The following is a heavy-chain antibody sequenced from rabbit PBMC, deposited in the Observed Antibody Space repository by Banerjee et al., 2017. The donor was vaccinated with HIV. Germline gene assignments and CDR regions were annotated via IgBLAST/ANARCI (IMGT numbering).Heavy chain of an antibody. J-gene: IGHJ4*01. V-gene: IGHV1S45*01. CDR1: GFSFSSSYW. Sequence: QEQLEESGGDLVKPEGSLTLTCTASGFSFSSSYWICWVRQAPGKGLEWIACIDAGSKGSTYYASWAKGRFTISKTSSTTVTLQMTSLTAADMATYFCARDGSGWGANFNLWGPGPLVTVS. CDR2: IDAGSKGST. CDR3: ARDGSGWGANFNL. D-gene: IGHD4-1*01.